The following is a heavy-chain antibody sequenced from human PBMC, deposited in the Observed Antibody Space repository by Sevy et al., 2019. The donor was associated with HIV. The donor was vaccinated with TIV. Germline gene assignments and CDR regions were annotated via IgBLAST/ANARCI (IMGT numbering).Heavy chain of an antibody. CDR1: GYTFTSYG. CDR2: ISAYNGNT. Sequence: ASVKVSCKASGYTFTSYGISWVRQAPGQGLEWMGWISAYNGNTNYPQKLQGRVTMTTDTTTSTAYMELRSLRSDDTAVYYCARQDEHGYSGYPQDYWGQGTLVTVSS. V-gene: IGHV1-18*01. J-gene: IGHJ4*02. CDR3: ARQDEHGYSGYPQDY. D-gene: IGHD5-12*01.